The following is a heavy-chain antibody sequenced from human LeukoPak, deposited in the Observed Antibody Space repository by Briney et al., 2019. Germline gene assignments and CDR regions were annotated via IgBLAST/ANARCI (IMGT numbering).Heavy chain of an antibody. Sequence: SETLSLTCTVSGGSISSHYWSWIRQPPGKGLEWIGYTYYSGSTNYNPSLKSRVTISVDTSKNQFSLKLSSVTAADTAVYYCARDEGEDCSSTSRSGMSWGQGTLVTVSS. CDR3: ARDEGEDCSSTSRSGMS. CDR1: GGSISSHY. CDR2: TYYSGST. V-gene: IGHV4-59*11. D-gene: IGHD2-2*01. J-gene: IGHJ5*02.